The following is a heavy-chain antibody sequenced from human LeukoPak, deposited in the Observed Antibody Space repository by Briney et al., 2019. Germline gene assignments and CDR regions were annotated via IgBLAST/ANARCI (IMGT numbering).Heavy chain of an antibody. V-gene: IGHV3-30*07. Sequence: PGGSLRLSCAASGFAFSSYAMHWVRQAPGKGLEWVAVISYDGSNKYYADSVKGRFTISRDNSKNALYLQMNSLRAEDTAVYYCARDRGCSGGSCSSYYYYYGMDVWGQGTTVTVSS. CDR3: ARDRGCSGGSCSSYYYYYGMDV. CDR1: GFAFSSYA. D-gene: IGHD2-15*01. J-gene: IGHJ6*02. CDR2: ISYDGSNK.